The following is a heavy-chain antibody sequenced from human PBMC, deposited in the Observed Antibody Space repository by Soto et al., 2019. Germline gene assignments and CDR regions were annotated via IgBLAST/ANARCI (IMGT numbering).Heavy chain of an antibody. V-gene: IGHV3-30*18. J-gene: IGHJ6*02. Sequence: QVQLVESGGGVVQPGRSLRLSCAASGFTFSNYGIHWVRQAPGKGLEWVAVISYDGSNKNYADSVKGRFTISRDNSKNTLYVKMKSLRAEDTAVYYCAKDHLRGGGGLYCSSTSCYPHLYGMDVWGQGTTVTVSS. CDR2: ISYDGSNK. D-gene: IGHD2-2*01. CDR1: GFTFSNYG. CDR3: AKDHLRGGGGLYCSSTSCYPHLYGMDV.